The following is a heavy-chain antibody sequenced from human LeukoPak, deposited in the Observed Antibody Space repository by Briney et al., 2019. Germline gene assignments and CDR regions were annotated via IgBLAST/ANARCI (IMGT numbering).Heavy chain of an antibody. CDR2: INPSGGST. CDR1: GDTFISYY. Sequence: ASVKVSCKASGDTFISYYIHWVRQAPGQGLEWMGVINPSGGSTSYAQKFQGRVTMTRNTSISTAYMELSSLRSEDTAVYYCARYFPSSSWMVNWFDPWGQGTLVTVSS. J-gene: IGHJ5*02. D-gene: IGHD6-13*01. V-gene: IGHV1-46*01. CDR3: ARYFPSSSWMVNWFDP.